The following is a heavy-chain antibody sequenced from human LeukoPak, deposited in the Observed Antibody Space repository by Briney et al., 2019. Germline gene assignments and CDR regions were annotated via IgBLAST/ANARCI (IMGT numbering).Heavy chain of an antibody. D-gene: IGHD3-22*01. CDR2: ISAYNGHT. Sequence: GASVKVSCKASGYTFTNYGITWARQAPGQGLEWMGWISAYNGHTNYAQKFQGRVTMTTDTSTSTAYMELRSLISDDTAVYYSATQLGYYDSSGYDFDYWGQGTLVTVSS. J-gene: IGHJ4*02. CDR1: GYTFTNYG. V-gene: IGHV1-18*01. CDR3: ATQLGYYDSSGYDFDY.